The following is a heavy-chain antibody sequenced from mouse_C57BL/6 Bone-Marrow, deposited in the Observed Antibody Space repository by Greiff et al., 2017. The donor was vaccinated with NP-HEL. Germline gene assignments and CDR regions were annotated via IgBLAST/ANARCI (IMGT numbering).Heavy chain of an antibody. J-gene: IGHJ3*01. Sequence: EVHLVESGGDLVKPGGSLKLSCAASGFTFSSYGMSWVRQTPDKRLEWVATISSGGSYTYYPDSVKGRFTISRDNAKNTLYLQMSSLKSEDTAMYYCASHPAWFAYWGQGTLVTVSA. V-gene: IGHV5-6*01. CDR2: ISSGGSYT. CDR3: ASHPAWFAY. CDR1: GFTFSSYG.